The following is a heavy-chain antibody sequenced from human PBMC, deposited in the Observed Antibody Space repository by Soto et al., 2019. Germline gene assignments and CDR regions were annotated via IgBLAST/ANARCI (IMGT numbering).Heavy chain of an antibody. Sequence: GGSLRLSCAAYGFIFSSYAMSWVRQAPGKGLEWVSDINSGASSTSYAVSVKGRFTISRDNSKNTLYLQMNSLRAEDTAVYYCTKRGLNWHAPHDWFDPWGQGSLVTVSS. D-gene: IGHD1-1*01. CDR2: INSGASST. V-gene: IGHV3-23*01. CDR1: GFIFSSYA. CDR3: TKRGLNWHAPHDWFDP. J-gene: IGHJ5*02.